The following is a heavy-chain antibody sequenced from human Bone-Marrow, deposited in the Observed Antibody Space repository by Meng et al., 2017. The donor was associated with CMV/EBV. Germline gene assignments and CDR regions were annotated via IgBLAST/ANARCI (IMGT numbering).Heavy chain of an antibody. D-gene: IGHD1-26*01. J-gene: IGHJ4*02. CDR2: ISSSSSYI. CDR1: GFTFSSYS. V-gene: IGHV3-21*01. Sequence: GGPLRLPCAASGFTFSSYSMNWVRQAPGKGLEWVSSISSSSSYIYYADSVKGRFTISRDNAKNSLYLQMNSLRAEDTAVYYCARRQIVGATTFDYWGQGTLVTVSS. CDR3: ARRQIVGATTFDY.